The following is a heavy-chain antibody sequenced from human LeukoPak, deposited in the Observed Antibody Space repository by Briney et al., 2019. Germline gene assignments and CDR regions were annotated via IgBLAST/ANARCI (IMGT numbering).Heavy chain of an antibody. Sequence: ASVKVSCKASGYTFTGYYIHWVRRAPGQGLEWMGWINPNGGGTNYAQKFQGRVTMTRDTSISTAYMELSRLRSDDTDVYYCARGGYGGANSGILDSWGQGTLVTVSS. V-gene: IGHV1-2*02. CDR2: INPNGGGT. CDR1: GYTFTGYY. D-gene: IGHD6-25*01. J-gene: IGHJ4*02. CDR3: ARGGYGGANSGILDS.